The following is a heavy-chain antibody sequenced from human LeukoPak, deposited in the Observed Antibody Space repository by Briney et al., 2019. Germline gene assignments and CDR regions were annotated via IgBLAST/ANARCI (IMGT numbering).Heavy chain of an antibody. J-gene: IGHJ4*02. Sequence: NSSETLSLTCAVYGGSFSGYYWSWIRQPPGKGLEWIGEINHSGSTNYNPSLKSRVTISVDTSKNQFSLKLSSVTAADTAVYYCARGSDLGIAVAGTHFDYWGQGTLVTVSP. CDR2: INHSGST. CDR3: ARGSDLGIAVAGTHFDY. CDR1: GGSFSGYY. D-gene: IGHD6-19*01. V-gene: IGHV4-34*01.